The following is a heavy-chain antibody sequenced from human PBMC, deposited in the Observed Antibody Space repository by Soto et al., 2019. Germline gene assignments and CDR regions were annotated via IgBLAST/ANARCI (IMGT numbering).Heavy chain of an antibody. Sequence: PGRSLRLSCPASAFTLPDYTLHWVRQTPGEGLEWVSLISWDGSSTYYADSVPGRFTISRDTSKNSLYLQMHSLRIEVTALDYCARERGKKLTSRITGTDAWGK. D-gene: IGHD2-15*01. J-gene: IGHJ6*01. V-gene: IGHV3-43*01. CDR1: AFTLPDYT. CDR2: ISWDGSST. CDR3: ARERGKKLTSRITGTDA.